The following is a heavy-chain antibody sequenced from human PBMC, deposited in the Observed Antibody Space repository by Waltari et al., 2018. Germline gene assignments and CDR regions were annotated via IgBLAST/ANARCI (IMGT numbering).Heavy chain of an antibody. J-gene: IGHJ4*02. CDR1: GFTVSNNY. V-gene: IGHV3-53*01. Sequence: EVQLVESGGGLMQPGGSLRLSCAASGFTVSNNYMSWVRQAPGKGREWGSVIESGGTTHYADSVKGRFTISRDNSKNTRYLQMNSLRAEDTAVYYCARGAPRDWGQGTLVTVSS. CDR2: IESGGTT. CDR3: ARGAPRD.